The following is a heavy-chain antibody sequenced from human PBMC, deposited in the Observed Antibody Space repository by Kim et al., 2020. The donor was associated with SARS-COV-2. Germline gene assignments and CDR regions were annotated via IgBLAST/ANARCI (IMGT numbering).Heavy chain of an antibody. D-gene: IGHD3-22*01. J-gene: IGHJ6*02. CDR3: AKGNYYDSSGYFADYYYYGMDV. CDR1: GGSISSYY. CDR2: IYYSGST. Sequence: SETLSLTCTVSGGSISSYYWSWIRQPPGKGLEWIGYIYYSGSTNYNPSLKSRVTISVDTSKNQFSLKLSSVTAADTAVYYCAKGNYYDSSGYFADYYYYGMDVWGQGTPVTVSS. V-gene: IGHV4-59*01.